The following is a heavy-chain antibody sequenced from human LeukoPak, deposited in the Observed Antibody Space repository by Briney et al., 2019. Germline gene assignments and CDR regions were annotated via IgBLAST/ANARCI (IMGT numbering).Heavy chain of an antibody. D-gene: IGHD5-18*01. J-gene: IGHJ4*02. CDR2: ISGSGDST. CDR3: AKVTSQLWFDY. CDR1: GFTFSNYA. V-gene: IGHV3-23*01. Sequence: GGSLILSCAASGFTFSNYAMSWVRQAPGKGLEWVSAISGSGDSTFYADSVKGRITISRDNSKNTLYLQMNSLRAEDTAVYYCAKVTSQLWFDYWGQGTLVTVSS.